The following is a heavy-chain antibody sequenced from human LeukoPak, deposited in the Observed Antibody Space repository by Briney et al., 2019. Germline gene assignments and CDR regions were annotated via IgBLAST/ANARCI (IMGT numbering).Heavy chain of an antibody. V-gene: IGHV1-46*01. Sequence: ASVKVSCKASGYTFTSYYMHWVRQAPGQGLEWMGIINPSGGSTSYAQKFQGRVTMTRDMSTSTDYMELSSLRSEDTAVYYCAREAITIFGLVRTQTTKGPHRFDPWGQGTLVTVSS. CDR1: GYTFTSYY. J-gene: IGHJ5*02. D-gene: IGHD3-3*01. CDR2: INPSGGST. CDR3: AREAITIFGLVRTQTTKGPHRFDP.